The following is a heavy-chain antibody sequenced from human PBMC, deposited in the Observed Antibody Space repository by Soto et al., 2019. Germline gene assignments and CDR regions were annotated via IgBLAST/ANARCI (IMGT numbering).Heavy chain of an antibody. J-gene: IGHJ6*02. CDR2: IVVGSGNT. D-gene: IGHD4-17*01. V-gene: IGHV1-58*02. Sequence: QMQLVQSGPEVKKPGTSVKVSCKASGFTFTSSAMQWVRQARGQRLEWIGWIVVGSGNTNYAQKFQERVTITRDMSTSTAYMELSSLRSEDTAVYYCAAPGSRDYGDYVDYYYYGMDVWGQGTTVTVSS. CDR3: AAPGSRDYGDYVDYYYYGMDV. CDR1: GFTFTSSA.